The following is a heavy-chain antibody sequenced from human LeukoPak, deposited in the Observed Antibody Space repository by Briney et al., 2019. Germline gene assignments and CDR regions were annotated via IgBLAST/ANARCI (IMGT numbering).Heavy chain of an antibody. CDR3: ARDPRIAVAGTQGAFDI. CDR1: GDSVSSNSAA. CDR2: TYYRSKWYN. V-gene: IGHV6-1*01. D-gene: IGHD6-19*01. J-gene: IGHJ3*02. Sequence: SQTLSLTCAISGDSVSSNSAAWNWIRQSPSRGLEWLGRTYYRSKWYNDYAVSVKSRITFNPDTSKNQFSLQLNSVTPEDTAVYYCARDPRIAVAGTQGAFDIWGQGTMVTVSS.